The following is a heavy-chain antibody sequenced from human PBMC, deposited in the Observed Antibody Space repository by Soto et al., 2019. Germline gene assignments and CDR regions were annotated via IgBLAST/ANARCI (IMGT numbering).Heavy chain of an antibody. CDR3: ARGKTRVTAYTAFDV. CDR1: GYRFGDYA. J-gene: IGHJ4*02. D-gene: IGHD2-21*02. V-gene: IGHV1-69*01. Sequence: QVQLVQSGADVREPGSSVKVSCKATGYRFGDYAIAWVRQAPGLGLEYMGGIVPNFGTPNYAQNVRDKVTISADALTNTVFLQLASLTSHDTAVYFCARGKTRVTAYTAFDVWGLGTLVTVSS. CDR2: IVPNFGTP.